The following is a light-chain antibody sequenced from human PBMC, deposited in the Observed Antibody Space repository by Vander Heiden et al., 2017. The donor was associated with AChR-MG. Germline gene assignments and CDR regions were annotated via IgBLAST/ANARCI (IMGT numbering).Light chain of an antibody. CDR1: RSNIGSNT. CDR3: AAWDDSLNGPGV. J-gene: IGLJ2*01. Sequence: QSVLTQPPSASGPPGPRVAISCAGSRSNIGSNTVNWYQQLPGTAPKRLIYRNNQRPSGVPDRFSGAKSGTSASLAISGLQSEDEADYYCAAWDDSLNGPGVFGGGTRLTVL. CDR2: RNN. V-gene: IGLV1-44*01.